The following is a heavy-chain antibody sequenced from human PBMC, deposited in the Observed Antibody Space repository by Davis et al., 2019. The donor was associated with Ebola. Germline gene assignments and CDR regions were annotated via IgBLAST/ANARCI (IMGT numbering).Heavy chain of an antibody. D-gene: IGHD3-22*01. Sequence: PGGSLRLSCTVSGGSISSYYWSWIRQPPGKGLEWIGYIYYSGSTNYNPSLKSRVTISVDTSKNQFSLKLSSVTAADTAVYYCARDVGDNYYDNWFDPWGQGTLVTVSS. V-gene: IGHV4-59*01. CDR2: IYYSGST. CDR1: GGSISSYY. J-gene: IGHJ5*02. CDR3: ARDVGDNYYDNWFDP.